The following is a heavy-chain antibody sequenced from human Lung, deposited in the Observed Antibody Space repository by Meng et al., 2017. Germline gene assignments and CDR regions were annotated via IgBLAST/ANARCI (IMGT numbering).Heavy chain of an antibody. J-gene: IGHJ2*01. CDR1: GCSISSSNYY. CDR2: IYNSGST. Sequence: QFKLQAPAPGLLNPSQTLSLTCPSSGCSISSSNYYWCWIRQPPGKGLEWTGHIYNSGSTYYHPSLKSRITTSVDTSKNQFSLKLSSVTAADTAVYYCARGQKGYFDLWGRGTLVTVSS. CDR3: ARGQKGYFDL. V-gene: IGHV4-30-4*01.